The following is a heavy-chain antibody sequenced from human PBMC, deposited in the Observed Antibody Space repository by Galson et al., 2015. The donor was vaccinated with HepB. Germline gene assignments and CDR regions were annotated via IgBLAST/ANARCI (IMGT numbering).Heavy chain of an antibody. V-gene: IGHV3-33*06. D-gene: IGHD3-10*01. CDR1: GFTFSSYG. CDR3: AKKSGIDTVEHFDY. J-gene: IGHJ4*02. Sequence: SLRLSCAASGFTFSSYGMHWVRQAPGKGLEWVAVIWYDGSNKYYADSVKGRFTISRDNSKNTLYLQMNSLRAEDTAVYYCAKKSGIDTVEHFDYWGQGTLVTVSS. CDR2: IWYDGSNK.